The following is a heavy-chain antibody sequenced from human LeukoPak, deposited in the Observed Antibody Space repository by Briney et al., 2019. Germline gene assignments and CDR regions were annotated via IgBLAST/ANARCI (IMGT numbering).Heavy chain of an antibody. CDR2: IKQDRSEK. CDR3: ARVPKFIGYCSSTSCYLFTY. J-gene: IGHJ4*02. Sequence: PGGSLRLSCAASGFTFSSYWMSWVRQAPGKGLEWVANIKQDRSEKYYVDSVKGRFTISRDNAKNSLYLQMNSLRAEDTAVYYSARVPKFIGYCSSTSCYLFTYWGQGTLVTVSS. D-gene: IGHD2-2*01. CDR1: GFTFSSYW. V-gene: IGHV3-7*01.